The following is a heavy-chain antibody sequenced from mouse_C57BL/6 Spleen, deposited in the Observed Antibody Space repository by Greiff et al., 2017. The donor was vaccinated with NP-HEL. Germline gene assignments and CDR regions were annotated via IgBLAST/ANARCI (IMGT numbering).Heavy chain of an antibody. CDR2: INPSTGGT. CDR1: GYSFTGYY. D-gene: IGHD1-1*01. CDR3: ARYSSSAIIDAMDY. J-gene: IGHJ4*01. V-gene: IGHV1-42*01. Sequence: VQLQQSGPELVKPGASVKISCKASGYSFTGYYMNWVKQSPEKSLEWIGEINPSTGGTTYNQKFKGKATLTADKSSSTAYMQLNSLTTEDSAVYYCARYSSSAIIDAMDYWGQGTLVTVSA.